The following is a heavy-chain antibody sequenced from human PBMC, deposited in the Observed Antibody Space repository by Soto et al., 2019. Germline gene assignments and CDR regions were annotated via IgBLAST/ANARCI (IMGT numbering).Heavy chain of an antibody. CDR3: ARDRCIAVAGYFDY. V-gene: IGHV1-2*04. D-gene: IGHD6-19*01. CDR2: INPNSGGT. J-gene: IGHJ4*02. CDR1: GYTFTGYY. Sequence: ASVKVSCKASGYTFTGYYMHWVRQAPGQGLEWMGGINPNSGGTNYAQKFQGWVTITRDTSISTAYMELSRLRSDDTAVYYCARDRCIAVAGYFDYWGQGTLVTVSS.